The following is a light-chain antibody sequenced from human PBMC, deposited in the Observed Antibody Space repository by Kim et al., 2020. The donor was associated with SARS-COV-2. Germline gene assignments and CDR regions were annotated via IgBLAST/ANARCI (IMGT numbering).Light chain of an antibody. CDR2: KVS. J-gene: IGKJ4*01. CDR1: QSLVDSDGNTY. CDR3: MQGTHWSPA. V-gene: IGKV2-30*01. Sequence: DVVLTQSPVSLPVTLGQPASISCRSSQSLVDSDGNTYMNWFQQRPGQSPRRLIYKVSNRDSGVPDRFSGSGSGTDFTLKISRVEAEDVGIYYCMQGTHWSPAFGGGTKVDIK.